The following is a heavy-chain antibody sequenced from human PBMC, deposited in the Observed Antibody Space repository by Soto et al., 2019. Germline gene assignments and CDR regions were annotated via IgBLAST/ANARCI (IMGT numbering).Heavy chain of an antibody. D-gene: IGHD3-22*01. V-gene: IGHV1-69*12. CDR1: GGTFSSYA. CDR3: ASPYYYDSSGSFDY. Sequence: QVQLVQSGAEVKKPGSSVKVSCKASGGTFSSYAISWVRQAPGQGLEWMGGIFPIFGTANYAQKFQGRVTITADESTSTAYMEMSSLRSEDTAVYYCASPYYYDSSGSFDYWGQGTLVTVSS. CDR2: IFPIFGTA. J-gene: IGHJ4*02.